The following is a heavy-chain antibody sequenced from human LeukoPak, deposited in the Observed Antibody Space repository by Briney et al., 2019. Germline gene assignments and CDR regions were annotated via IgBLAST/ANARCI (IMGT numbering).Heavy chain of an antibody. D-gene: IGHD3-10*01. V-gene: IGHV3-7*04. CDR3: TRDALFGSGRTHLDF. CDR2: IKHDGSEA. Sequence: PGGSLRLSCAASEFTFNRYWMSWVRQALGKGLEWVSHIKHDGSEAHYVDSVKGRFTISRDNAKNSLSLQMNSLNVDDTGVYFCTRDALFGSGRTHLDFWSQGTLVSVSS. J-gene: IGHJ4*02. CDR1: EFTFNRYW.